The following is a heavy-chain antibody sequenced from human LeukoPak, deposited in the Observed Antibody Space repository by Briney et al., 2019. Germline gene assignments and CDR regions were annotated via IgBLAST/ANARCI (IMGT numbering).Heavy chain of an antibody. D-gene: IGHD3-10*01. CDR2: ISYDGSNK. CDR1: GFTFSSYA. J-gene: IGHJ4*02. CDR3: ARDPTYYYGSGSQFDY. V-gene: IGHV3-30-3*01. Sequence: GGSLRLSCAASGFTFSSYAMHWVRQAPGKGLEWVAVISYDGSNKYYADSVKGRFTISRDNSKNTLYLQMNSLRAEDTAVYYCARDPTYYYGSGSQFDYWGQGTLVTVSS.